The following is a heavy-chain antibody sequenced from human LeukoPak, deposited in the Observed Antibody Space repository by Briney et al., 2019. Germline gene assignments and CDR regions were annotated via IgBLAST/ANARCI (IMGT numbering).Heavy chain of an antibody. Sequence: HGAALRLSCAASGFTFSNCWMHWVRQVPEKGLVWVSHINSDGSSTAYGDSVKGRFTISRDNAKNTLYLQMDSLRADDTAVYYCARDLPGLGINYWGQGPLVTVS. J-gene: IGHJ4*02. CDR3: ARDLPGLGINY. CDR2: INSDGSST. V-gene: IGHV3-74*01. D-gene: IGHD7-27*01. CDR1: GFTFSNCW.